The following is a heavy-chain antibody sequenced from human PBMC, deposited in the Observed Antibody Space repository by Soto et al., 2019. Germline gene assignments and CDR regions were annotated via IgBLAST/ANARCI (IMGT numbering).Heavy chain of an antibody. V-gene: IGHV2-70*11. CDR1: GFSLSTSGMC. J-gene: IGHJ4*02. CDR3: ARVVYGEEPAYFDY. Sequence: SGPTLVNPTQTLTLTCTFSGFSLSTSGMCVSWIRQPPGKALEWLARIEWDDDKYYSTSLKTRLTISKDTSKNQVVLTMTNMDPVDTATYYCARVVYGEEPAYFDYWGQGTLVTVSS. D-gene: IGHD4-17*01. CDR2: IEWDDDK.